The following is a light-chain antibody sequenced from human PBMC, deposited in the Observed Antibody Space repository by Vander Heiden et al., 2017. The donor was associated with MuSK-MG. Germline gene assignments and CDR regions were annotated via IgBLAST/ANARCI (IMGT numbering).Light chain of an antibody. Sequence: IVLTQSPCTLSLSPGDRATLSCRASQSVNTFLDWYQQRPGQAPSLRIYDASKRTTGIPARVRGSGCGSDITLTISSLEPEDVAVYVCQQRSNCSPFTFGQGTRLETK. CDR2: DAS. CDR1: QSVNTF. V-gene: IGKV3-11*01. J-gene: IGKJ5*01. CDR3: QQRSNCSPFT.